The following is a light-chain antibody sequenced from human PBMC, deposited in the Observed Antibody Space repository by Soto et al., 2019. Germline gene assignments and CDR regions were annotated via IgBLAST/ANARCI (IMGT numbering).Light chain of an antibody. CDR1: QSMGSD. V-gene: IGKV3-15*01. CDR3: QQYNNWPRT. CDR2: GAS. J-gene: IGKJ1*01. Sequence: ERVMRQSPATLSVSPGERATLSCRASQSMGSDLAWYQQKPGQAPRLLIYGASTRATGLPARFSGSGSGTEFTLTISSLPSEDLAVYHCQQYNNWPRTFGQGTKVEIK.